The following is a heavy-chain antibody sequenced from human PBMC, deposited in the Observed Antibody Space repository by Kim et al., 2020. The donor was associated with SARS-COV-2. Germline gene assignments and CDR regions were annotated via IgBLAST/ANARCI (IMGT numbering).Heavy chain of an antibody. V-gene: IGHV1-2*02. J-gene: IGHJ5*02. Sequence: AQKFQGRVTMTRDTSISTAYRELSRLRSDDTAVYYCARGGSVGVAAGFDPWGQGTLVTVSS. D-gene: IGHD2-15*01. CDR3: ARGGSVGVAAGFDP.